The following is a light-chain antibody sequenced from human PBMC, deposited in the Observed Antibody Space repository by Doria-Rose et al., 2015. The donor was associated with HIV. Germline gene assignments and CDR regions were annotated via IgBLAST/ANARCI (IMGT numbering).Light chain of an antibody. CDR1: SSNIGAGFD. V-gene: IGLV1-40*01. CDR3: QSYDSRLSVYV. CDR2: GNT. Sequence: QSVLTQPPSVSGAPGQRVAISCTGSSSNIGAGFDVNWYQQFPRTAPKLLIHGNTNRPSGFPDRFSGSKSGTSASLAISGLRAEDEADYYCQSYDSRLSVYVFGTGTKVTVL. J-gene: IGLJ1*01.